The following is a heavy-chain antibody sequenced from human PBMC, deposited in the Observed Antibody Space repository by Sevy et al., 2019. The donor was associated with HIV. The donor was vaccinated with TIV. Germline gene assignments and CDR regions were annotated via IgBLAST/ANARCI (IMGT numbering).Heavy chain of an antibody. V-gene: IGHV3-13*01. CDR1: GFTFSSYD. J-gene: IGHJ6*02. CDR3: ARGRYCSGGSCSYYYYGMDV. D-gene: IGHD2-15*01. Sequence: GGSLRLSCAASGFTFSSYDMHWVRQATGKGLEWVSAIGTAGDTYYPGSVKGRFTISRENAKNSLYLQMNSLRAGDTAVYYCARGRYCSGGSCSYYYYGMDVWGQGTTVTVSS. CDR2: IGTAGDT.